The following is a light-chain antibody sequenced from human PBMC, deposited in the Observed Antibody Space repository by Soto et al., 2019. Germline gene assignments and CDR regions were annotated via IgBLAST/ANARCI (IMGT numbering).Light chain of an antibody. CDR2: WPF. CDR1: QSLFYTSNNKNY. V-gene: IGKV4-1*01. J-gene: IGKJ4*01. CDR3: QQYYRAPQLT. Sequence: DIVMTQSPDSLAVSLGERATINCKSSQSLFYTSNNKNYLAWYQQKARQSPKLLISWPFTRESGVPDRFGGSRSGTDLTLTISSLQAQDVAGYYCQQYYRAPQLTFGGRTKVEIQ.